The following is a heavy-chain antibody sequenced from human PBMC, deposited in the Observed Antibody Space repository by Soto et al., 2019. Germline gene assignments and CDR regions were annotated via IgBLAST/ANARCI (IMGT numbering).Heavy chain of an antibody. V-gene: IGHV3-30*18. D-gene: IGHD6-6*01. CDR1: GFTFSSYG. J-gene: IGHJ4*02. CDR3: AKDHDHQRKYSSSSYFDY. CDR2: ISYDGSNK. Sequence: GGSLRRSCAASGFTFSSYGMHWVRQAPGKGLEWVAVISYDGSNKYYADSVKGRFTISRDNSKNTLYLQMNSLRAEDTAVYYCAKDHDHQRKYSSSSYFDYWGQGTLVTVSS.